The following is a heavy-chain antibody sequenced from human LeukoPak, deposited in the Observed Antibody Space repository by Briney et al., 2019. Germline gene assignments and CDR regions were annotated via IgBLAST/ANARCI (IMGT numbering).Heavy chain of an antibody. CDR3: AALGYCSGGSCPRRGTFDI. J-gene: IGHJ3*02. D-gene: IGHD2-15*01. Sequence: ASVKVSCKASGYTFTGYYIHRVRQAPGQGLEWMGWINPNSGDTNYAQKFQGRVTTTRDTSISTAYMELSRLTSDDTAVYYCAALGYCSGGSCPRRGTFDIWGQGTMVTVSS. V-gene: IGHV1-2*02. CDR1: GYTFTGYY. CDR2: INPNSGDT.